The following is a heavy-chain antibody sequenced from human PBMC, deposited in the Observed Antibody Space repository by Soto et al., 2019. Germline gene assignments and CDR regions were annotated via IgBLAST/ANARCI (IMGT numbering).Heavy chain of an antibody. D-gene: IGHD4-4*01. CDR2: INPSTGST. J-gene: IGHJ4*02. Sequence: ASVKVSCKASGYTFISYYMHWVRQAPGQGLEWMGIINPSTGSTSYAQKFQGRVTMTRDTSTSTVYIELSSLTSEDTAVYFCARGGNYLPYYFDNWGQGTLVTVSS. V-gene: IGHV1-46*01. CDR3: ARGGNYLPYYFDN. CDR1: GYTFISYY.